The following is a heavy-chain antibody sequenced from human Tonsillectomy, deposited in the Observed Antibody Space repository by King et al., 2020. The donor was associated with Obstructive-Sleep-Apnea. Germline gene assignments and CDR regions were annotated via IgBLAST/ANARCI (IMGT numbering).Heavy chain of an antibody. J-gene: IGHJ4*02. CDR2: ISWDSGNI. CDR1: GFTFDDYA. CDR3: AKGPYGDYVRLYFDY. V-gene: IGHV3-9*01. Sequence: VQLVESGGGLVQPGRSLRLSCAASGFTFDDYAMHWVRQAPGKGLEWVSSISWDSGNIAYTDSVKGRFTISRDNAKNSVYLQMNSLRGEDTALYYCAKGPYGDYVRLYFDYWGQGTLVTVSS. D-gene: IGHD4-17*01.